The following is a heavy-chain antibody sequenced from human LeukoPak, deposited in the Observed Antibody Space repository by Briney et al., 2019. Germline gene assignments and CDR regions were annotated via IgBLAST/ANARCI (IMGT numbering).Heavy chain of an antibody. J-gene: IGHJ4*02. D-gene: IGHD6-19*01. V-gene: IGHV1-46*01. Sequence: SVTVSCMASGYTFTNYYMHWVRQAPGQGLEWMGIIKPSGGSTSYAQKFQDRVTMTRDTSTSTVYMELSSLRSEDTAVYYCARVHDSDWYFDYWGQGTLVTVSS. CDR1: GYTFTNYY. CDR2: IKPSGGST. CDR3: ARVHDSDWYFDY.